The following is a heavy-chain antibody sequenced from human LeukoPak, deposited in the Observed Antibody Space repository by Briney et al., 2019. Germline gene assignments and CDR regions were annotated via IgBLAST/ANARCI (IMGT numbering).Heavy chain of an antibody. Sequence: GSLRLSCAASGFTFSSSAMNWVRQAPGKGLEWVSYISGDGVTIHYADSVRGRFTASRDNAKNSVYLQMNSLRADDTAVYYCARDAYYYSSDSWGRGALVTVSS. V-gene: IGHV3-48*04. CDR3: ARDAYYYSSDS. J-gene: IGHJ5*02. D-gene: IGHD3-10*01. CDR2: ISGDGVTI. CDR1: GFTFSSSA.